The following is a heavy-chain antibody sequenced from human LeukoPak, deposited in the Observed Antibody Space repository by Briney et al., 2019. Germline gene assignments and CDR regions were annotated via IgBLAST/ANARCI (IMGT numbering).Heavy chain of an antibody. Sequence: GGSLRLSCAASGFTFSSYWMSWVRQAPGKGLEWVANIKQDGSEKYYVDSVKGRFTISRDNAKNSLYLQMNSLRAEDTAVYYCAREPPIDYDFWSGLKPIDYWGQGTLVTVSS. V-gene: IGHV3-7*01. D-gene: IGHD3-3*01. J-gene: IGHJ4*02. CDR1: GFTFSSYW. CDR2: IKQDGSEK. CDR3: AREPPIDYDFWSGLKPIDY.